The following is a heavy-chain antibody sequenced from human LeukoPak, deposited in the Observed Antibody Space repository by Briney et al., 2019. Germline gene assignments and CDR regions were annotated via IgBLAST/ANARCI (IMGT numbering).Heavy chain of an antibody. J-gene: IGHJ6*02. V-gene: IGHV4-4*02. CDR1: GASISTNW. Sequence: SETLSLTCAVSGASISTNWWSWVRQPPGKGLEWIGEIWHSGLTNYNPSLQSRVTISVDNSNNRFSLMLSSVTAADTAVYYCARHISAYNAMDVWGQGTTVSVSS. D-gene: IGHD2-21*01. CDR3: ARHISAYNAMDV. CDR2: IWHSGLT.